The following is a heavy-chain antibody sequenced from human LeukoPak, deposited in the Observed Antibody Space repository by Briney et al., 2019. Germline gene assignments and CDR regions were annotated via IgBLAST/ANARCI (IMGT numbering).Heavy chain of an antibody. CDR1: GFTFSSDA. D-gene: IGHD6-19*01. V-gene: IGHV3-23*01. J-gene: IGHJ5*02. CDR3: AKGGWNTCFDP. Sequence: GWSLRLSCAASGFTFSSDAKSWVRQAPGKGLEWVSIINTNGDHTKYADSVKGRFTISRDNSKNTLYLQMNSLRAEDTAIYYCAKGGWNTCFDPRGQGTLVTVSA. CDR2: INTNGDHT.